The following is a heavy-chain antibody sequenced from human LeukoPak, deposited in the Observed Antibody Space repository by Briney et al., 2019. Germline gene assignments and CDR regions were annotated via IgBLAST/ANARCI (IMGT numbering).Heavy chain of an antibody. D-gene: IGHD2-2*01. J-gene: IGHJ6*02. CDR3: ATLYCSSTSCFHYYYGMDV. CDR1: GYTFSSYG. Sequence: ASVKVSCKASGYTFSSYGISWVRQAPGQGLEWMGWISAYNDNTNYAQKLQGRVILTTDTSTSTAYMELSSLRSEDTAVYYCATLYCSSTSCFHYYYGMDVWGQGTTVTVSS. CDR2: ISAYNDNT. V-gene: IGHV1-18*01.